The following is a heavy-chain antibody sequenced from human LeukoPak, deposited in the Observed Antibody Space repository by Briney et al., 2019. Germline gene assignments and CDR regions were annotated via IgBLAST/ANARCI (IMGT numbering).Heavy chain of an antibody. CDR2: ISSLSSNI. V-gene: IGHV3-21*01. J-gene: IGHJ4*02. D-gene: IGHD6-19*01. Sequence: PGGSLRLSCAASGFTFSDYGMNWVRQAPGKGLEWVSSISSLSSNIYYADSMKGRFTVSRDNARNSVDLQMNSLRVEDTAVYYCARSGKFSGGWGFDFWGQGILVTVS. CDR1: GFTFSDYG. CDR3: ARSGKFSGGWGFDF.